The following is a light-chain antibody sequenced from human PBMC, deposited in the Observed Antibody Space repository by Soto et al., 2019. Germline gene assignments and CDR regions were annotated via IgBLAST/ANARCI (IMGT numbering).Light chain of an antibody. J-gene: IGKJ1*01. CDR2: DAS. CDR3: QQYNSSPWT. V-gene: IGKV1-5*01. CDR1: QSISSW. Sequence: DIQMTQSPSTLSASVGDRVTITCRASQSISSWLAWYQQKPGKAPKLLIYDASSLESGVPSRFSGSGSGTEFILTISSLQPDDFATYYCQQYNSSPWTFGQGTKVEIK.